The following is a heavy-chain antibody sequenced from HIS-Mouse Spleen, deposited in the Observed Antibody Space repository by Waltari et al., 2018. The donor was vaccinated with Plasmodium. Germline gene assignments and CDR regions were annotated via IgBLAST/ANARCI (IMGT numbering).Heavy chain of an antibody. CDR2: INPIGST. V-gene: IGHV4-34*01. D-gene: IGHD5-12*01. Sequence: QVQLQQWGAGLLKPSETLSLTCAVYGGSFSGYYWSWIRQPPGKGLEWIGEINPIGSTNYNPALKSRVTISVDTSKNPFSLKLSSVTAADTAVYYCARGPGDIVATTFDYWGQGTLVTVSS. CDR3: ARGPGDIVATTFDY. CDR1: GGSFSGYY. J-gene: IGHJ4*02.